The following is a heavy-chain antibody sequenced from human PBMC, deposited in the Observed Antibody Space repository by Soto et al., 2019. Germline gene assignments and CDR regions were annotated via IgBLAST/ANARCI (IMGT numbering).Heavy chain of an antibody. CDR3: AKEISSMWFPLDS. D-gene: IGHD3-3*02. V-gene: IGHV3-30-3*02. CDR2: ISRDGSYI. J-gene: IGHJ4*02. CDR1: GFTFSRHA. Sequence: VGSLRLSCEAPGFTFSRHAIHWVRLTPGRGLEWVLAISRDGSYIYYADSVKGRFIISRDTSKNTLYLQMNSLRAEDTAVYYCAKEISSMWFPLDSWGQGTLVTVSS.